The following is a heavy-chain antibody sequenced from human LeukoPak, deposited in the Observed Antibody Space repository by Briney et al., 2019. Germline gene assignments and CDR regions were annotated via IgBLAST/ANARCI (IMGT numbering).Heavy chain of an antibody. J-gene: IGHJ6*03. D-gene: IGHD4-23*01. Sequence: PSETLSLTCTVSGGSVSSGSYYWSWIRQPPGKGLEWIGYIYYSGSTNYNPSLKSRVTISVDTSKNQFSLKLSSVTAADTAVYYCARDYGGGGHYYYYYYMDVWGKGTTVTVSS. V-gene: IGHV4-61*01. CDR2: IYYSGST. CDR3: ARDYGGGGHYYYYYYMDV. CDR1: GGSVSSGSYY.